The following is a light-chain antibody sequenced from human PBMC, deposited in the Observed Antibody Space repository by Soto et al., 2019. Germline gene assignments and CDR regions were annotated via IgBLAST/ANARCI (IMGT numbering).Light chain of an antibody. CDR3: QSYDTSLSGRV. CDR1: SSNIGADSA. V-gene: IGLV1-40*01. CDR2: GDN. J-gene: IGLJ3*02. Sequence: QAVVTQPPSVSGAPGQRVIISCTGSSSNIGADSAVHWYQQLPGKAPKLLIYGDNNRPSGVPDRFSGSKSGTSASLAITGLQAEDEADYYCQSYDTSLSGRVFGGGTQLTVL.